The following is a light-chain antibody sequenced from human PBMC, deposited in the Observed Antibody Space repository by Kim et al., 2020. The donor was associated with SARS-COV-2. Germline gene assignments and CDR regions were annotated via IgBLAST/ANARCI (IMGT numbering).Light chain of an antibody. CDR2: AAY. Sequence: ASGGDRVSLTCRASQSISTYLHWIQQHPGKAPKVLVYAAYTLESGVPSRFSGSGSGTDFILTISSLQPEDVATYYCQQSYTIPETFGQGTKVDIK. J-gene: IGKJ1*01. CDR3: QQSYTIPET. V-gene: IGKV1-39*01. CDR1: QSISTY.